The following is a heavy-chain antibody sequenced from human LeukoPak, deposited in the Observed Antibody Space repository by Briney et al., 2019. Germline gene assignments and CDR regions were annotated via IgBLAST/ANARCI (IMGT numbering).Heavy chain of an antibody. J-gene: IGHJ5*02. D-gene: IGHD2-8*01. CDR2: ISNSGGST. CDR1: GFTFTTYA. CDR3: AKGVYWFDP. V-gene: IGHV3-23*01. Sequence: SGGSLRLSCAASGFTFTTYAMSWVRQAPGRGLEWVSGISNSGGSTYYADSVTGRFTSSRDNSKNTLYLQMNRLRAEDTAVYSCAKGVYWFDPWGQGTLVTVSS.